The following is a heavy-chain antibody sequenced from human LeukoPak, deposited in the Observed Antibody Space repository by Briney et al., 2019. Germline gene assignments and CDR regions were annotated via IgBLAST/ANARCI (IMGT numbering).Heavy chain of an antibody. Sequence: PGGSLRLSCAASGFSIKSYSMTWVRQAPGKGLEWVATISSSGGYIYYADSVKGRFTISRDTVQNSLFLQLNSLRVVDTAVYNCARLRDTVTSASDYWGQGTLVTVSS. J-gene: IGHJ4*02. CDR3: ARLRDTVTSASDY. CDR1: GFSIKSYS. CDR2: ISSSGGYI. V-gene: IGHV3-21*01. D-gene: IGHD5-18*01.